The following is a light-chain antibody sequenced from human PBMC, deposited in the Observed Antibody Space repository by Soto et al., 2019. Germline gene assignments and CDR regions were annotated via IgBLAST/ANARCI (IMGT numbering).Light chain of an antibody. Sequence: DIQMTLSPSTLSASVVDRVTITCRASQSISSWLAWYQQKPGKAPKLLIYDASSLESGAPSRFSGSGSGTEFTLTISSLQPDDFATYYCQQYNSYSWTFGQGTKVDIK. CDR1: QSISSW. V-gene: IGKV1-5*01. CDR2: DAS. CDR3: QQYNSYSWT. J-gene: IGKJ1*01.